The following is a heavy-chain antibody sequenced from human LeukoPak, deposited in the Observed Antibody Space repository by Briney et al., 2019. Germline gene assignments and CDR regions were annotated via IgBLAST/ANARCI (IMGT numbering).Heavy chain of an antibody. V-gene: IGHV1-2*02. Sequence: ASVKVSCKASGYTSTGYYIHWVRQAPGQGLEWMGWINPIGGGANYAQKFQGRVTMTRDTSITTAYMEMSSLRSDDTAVYYCARDNGRGYPVYLGHWGQGILVTVSS. CDR2: INPIGGGA. CDR1: GYTSTGYY. J-gene: IGHJ4*02. CDR3: ARDNGRGYPVYLGH. D-gene: IGHD2-8*01.